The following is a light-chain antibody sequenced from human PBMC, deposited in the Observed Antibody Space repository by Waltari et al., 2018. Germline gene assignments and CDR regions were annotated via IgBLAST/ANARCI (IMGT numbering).Light chain of an antibody. J-gene: IGKJ1*01. CDR2: DAS. CDR1: QRLRSG. CDR3: QQYKSYLWT. Sequence: DIQMTQSPSTLSASVGDRVTITCRARQRLRSGLAWYQQKPGKAPKLLIYDASSLESGVPTRFSGSGSGTEFTLTISSLQPDDFATYYCQQYKSYLWTFGQGTKVEI. V-gene: IGKV1-5*01.